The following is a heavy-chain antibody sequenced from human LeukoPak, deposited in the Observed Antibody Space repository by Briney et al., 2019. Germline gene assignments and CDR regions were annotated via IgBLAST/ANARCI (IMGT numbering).Heavy chain of an antibody. CDR2: FDPEDGET. D-gene: IGHD1-26*01. Sequence: ASVKVSCKVSGYTLTELSMHWVRQAPGKGLEWMGGFDPEDGETIYAQKFQGRVTITEDRSTDTAYMELSSLRYEDTAVYYCATDRGSGSYDFDYWGQGTLVTVSS. CDR3: ATDRGSGSYDFDY. J-gene: IGHJ4*02. CDR1: GYTLTELS. V-gene: IGHV1-24*01.